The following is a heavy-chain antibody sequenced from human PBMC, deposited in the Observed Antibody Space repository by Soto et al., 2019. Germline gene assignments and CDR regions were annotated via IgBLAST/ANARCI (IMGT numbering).Heavy chain of an antibody. J-gene: IGHJ6*02. D-gene: IGHD4-17*01. V-gene: IGHV4-4*02. CDR1: GGSISSNNL. CDR3: ARDRTPDAYGLLAMDV. Sequence: QVQLQESGPGLVKPSGTLSLTCEVSGGSISSNNLWSWVRQTPGKALEWIGAIFHSRCTPYHPSLKSRVALSVDKSKNEFSREGSSVTAADTAVYYCARDRTPDAYGLLAMDVWGQGTTVTVSS. CDR2: IFHSRCT.